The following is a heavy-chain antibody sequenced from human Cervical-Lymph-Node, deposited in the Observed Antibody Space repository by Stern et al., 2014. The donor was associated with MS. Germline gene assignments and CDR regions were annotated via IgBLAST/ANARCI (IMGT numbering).Heavy chain of an antibody. CDR1: GYTFTSYG. J-gene: IGHJ3*01. D-gene: IGHD2-15*01. CDR2: ICPDKSNT. CDR3: SRGLLGSENAFDF. V-gene: IGHV1-18*01. Sequence: QVQQGQYGAEVTKPGASVKVSCKASGYTFTSYGISWVRQAPGQGLEWMGLICPDKSNTNDAQNLQCSVTMTTDTSTSTAYMELRSLKSDDTSVYYCSRGLLGSENAFDFWGQGTMVTVSS.